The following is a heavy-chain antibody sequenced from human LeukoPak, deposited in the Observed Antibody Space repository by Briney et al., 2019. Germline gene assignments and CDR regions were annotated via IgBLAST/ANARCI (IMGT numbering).Heavy chain of an antibody. CDR2: ISSSGDYI. CDR1: GFPFSDYS. D-gene: IGHD5-18*01. V-gene: IGHV3-21*01. J-gene: IGHJ6*02. CDR3: AKDGEYSYGNYYYGMDV. Sequence: PGGSLRLSCAASGFPFSDYSMNWVRQAPGKGLEWVSSISSSGDYIYSADSVKGRFTISRDNSKNTLYLQMNSLRAEDTAVYYCAKDGEYSYGNYYYGMDVWGQGTTVTVSS.